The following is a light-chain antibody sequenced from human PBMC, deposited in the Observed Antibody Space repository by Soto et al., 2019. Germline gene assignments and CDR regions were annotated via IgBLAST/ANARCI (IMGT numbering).Light chain of an antibody. V-gene: IGLV2-11*01. Sequence: QSALTQPRSVSGSPGQSVTISCTGSNSDVGGYSHVSWFQQHPGKAPKLMIYDVTKRPSGVPDRFSGSKSGNTASLTISGLQAEDESDYYCAAWDDSLNGYVFGTGTKLTVL. CDR3: AAWDDSLNGYV. CDR2: DVT. J-gene: IGLJ1*01. CDR1: NSDVGGYSH.